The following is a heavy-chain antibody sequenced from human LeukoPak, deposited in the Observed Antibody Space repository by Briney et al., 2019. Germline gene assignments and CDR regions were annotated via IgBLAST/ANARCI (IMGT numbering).Heavy chain of an antibody. J-gene: IGHJ4*02. CDR1: GFTFSIYD. CDR3: AKKGQADDGGKPD. CDR2: ISRGVGST. V-gene: IGHV3-23*01. Sequence: GGSLRHSCAASGFTFSIYDLSWVRQAPGKGLECVSAISRGVGSTYYADSVKGRFTISRDNSKNTLYLQMNDLRVDDTAVYYCAKKGQADDGGKPDWGQGTLVAVSS.